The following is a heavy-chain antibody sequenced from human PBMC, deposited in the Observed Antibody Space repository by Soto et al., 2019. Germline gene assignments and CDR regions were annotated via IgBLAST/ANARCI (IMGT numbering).Heavy chain of an antibody. Sequence: GGSPRLSCAASGFTFSSNAMSWVRQAPGKGLEWVSAISGSGGSTYYADSVKGRFTISRDNSKNTLYLQMNSLRAEDTAVYYCAKASLKGAARTDFDFWGQGTLVTVSS. CDR1: GFTFSSNA. V-gene: IGHV3-23*01. CDR3: AKASLKGAARTDFDF. J-gene: IGHJ4*02. D-gene: IGHD6-6*01. CDR2: ISGSGGST.